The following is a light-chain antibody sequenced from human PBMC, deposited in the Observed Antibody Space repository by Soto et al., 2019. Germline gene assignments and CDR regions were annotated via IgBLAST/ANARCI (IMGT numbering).Light chain of an antibody. CDR2: KAS. CDR3: QHYNSYSEA. Sequence: DIQMTQSPSTLSASVGDRVTITCRASRSISSWLAWYQQKPGKAPKLLIYKASSLESGVPSRFSGSGSGTEFPLTISSLQPDDFATYYCQHYNSYSEAFGQGTKVDIK. V-gene: IGKV1-5*03. J-gene: IGKJ1*01. CDR1: RSISSW.